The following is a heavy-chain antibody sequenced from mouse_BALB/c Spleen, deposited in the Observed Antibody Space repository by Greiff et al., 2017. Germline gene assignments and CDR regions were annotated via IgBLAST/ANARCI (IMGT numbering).Heavy chain of an antibody. V-gene: IGHV14-3*02. D-gene: IGHD2-3*01. CDR1: GFNITDTY. CDR3: ARSDYDDYYGYAMDY. J-gene: IGHJ4*01. CDR2: IDPANGNT. Sequence: VQLQQSGAELVKPGASVKLSCTASGFNITDTYMHWVKQRPEQGLEWIGRIDPANGNTKYDPKFQGKATITADTSSNTAYLQLSSLTAEDTAVYYCARSDYDDYYGYAMDYWGQGTSVTVSS.